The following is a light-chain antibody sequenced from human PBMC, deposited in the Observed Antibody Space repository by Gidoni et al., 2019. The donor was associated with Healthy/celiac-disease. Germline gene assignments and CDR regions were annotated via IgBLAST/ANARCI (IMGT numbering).Light chain of an antibody. CDR1: QSVSSN. V-gene: IGKV3-15*01. J-gene: IGKJ2*01. Sequence: EIGMTQSPATLSVSPGERATLSCKASQSVSSNLAWYQQKPGQAPRPLIYGASTRATGIPARFSGSGSGTEFTLTISSLQSEDFAVYYCQQSRGTFGQGTKLEIK. CDR3: QQSRGT. CDR2: GAS.